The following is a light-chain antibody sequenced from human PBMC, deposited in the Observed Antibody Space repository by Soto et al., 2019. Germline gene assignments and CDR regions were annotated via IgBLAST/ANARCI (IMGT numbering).Light chain of an antibody. Sequence: ESVLTQSPGTLSLSPGERATLSCRASQTVSTSYIAWYQQKPGQAPRLLIFDASRRATGIADRFSGSGSGIDFTLTVNRLEPGDFAVYYCQQYGSLPFTFGQGTRLEIK. CDR3: QQYGSLPFT. V-gene: IGKV3-20*01. CDR2: DAS. CDR1: QTVSTSY. J-gene: IGKJ5*01.